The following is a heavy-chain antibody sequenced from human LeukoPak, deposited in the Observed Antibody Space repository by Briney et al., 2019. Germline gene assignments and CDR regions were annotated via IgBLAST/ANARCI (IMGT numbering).Heavy chain of an antibody. CDR2: IFYSGST. V-gene: IGHV4-61*01. Sequence: PSETLSLTCTVSGGSVSSGSYQWSWIRQPPGKGLEWIGYIFYSGSTNYNPSLKSRVTISIDTSRNQFSLRLSSVTAADTAVYYCARVLYYDTLTGSYVPTPWYFDYWGQGTLVTVSS. CDR1: GGSVSSGSYQ. D-gene: IGHD3-9*01. CDR3: ARVLYYDTLTGSYVPTPWYFDY. J-gene: IGHJ4*02.